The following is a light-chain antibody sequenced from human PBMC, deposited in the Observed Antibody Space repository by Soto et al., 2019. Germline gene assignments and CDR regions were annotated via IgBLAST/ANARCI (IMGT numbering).Light chain of an antibody. J-gene: IGKJ1*01. CDR3: QNYDSAPWT. CDR1: QGISNY. Sequence: DIQMTQSPSSLSASVGDRVTVTCRASQGISNYLAWYQQKPGKVPKLLIYAASTLQSGVPSRFSGSGSVTDFTLTISSLQPEDGATYYCQNYDSAPWTFGQGTKVEIK. V-gene: IGKV1-27*01. CDR2: AAS.